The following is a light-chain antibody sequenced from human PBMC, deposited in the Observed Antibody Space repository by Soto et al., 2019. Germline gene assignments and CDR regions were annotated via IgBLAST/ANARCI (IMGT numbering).Light chain of an antibody. Sequence: QSALTQPPSASGSPGQSVTISCTGTSSEVGAYRWGSWYQQYPGKAPKLMIYEVTKRPSGVPDRFSGSKSGNTASLTVSGLQAEDEADYYCTSYVGNDIWVFGGGTKLTVL. J-gene: IGLJ3*02. V-gene: IGLV2-8*01. CDR3: TSYVGNDIWV. CDR1: SSEVGAYRW. CDR2: EVT.